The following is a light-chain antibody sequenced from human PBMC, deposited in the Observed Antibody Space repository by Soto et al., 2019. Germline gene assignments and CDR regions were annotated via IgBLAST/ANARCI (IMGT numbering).Light chain of an antibody. J-gene: IGLJ1*01. CDR3: SSYTSSSTLV. Sequence: QSALTQPASVSGSPGQSITISCTGTSSDVGGYNYVSWYQQHPGKAPKLMIYDVSNRPSGVSNRFSGSKSGNTASLTISWLQAEDEAYYYCSSYTSSSTLVFGTGTKLTVL. CDR1: SSDVGGYNY. V-gene: IGLV2-14*01. CDR2: DVS.